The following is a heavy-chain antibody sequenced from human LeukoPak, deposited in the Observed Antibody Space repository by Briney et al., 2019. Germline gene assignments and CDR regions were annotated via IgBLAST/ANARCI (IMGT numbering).Heavy chain of an antibody. V-gene: IGHV3-33*01. CDR2: IWHDGSNK. Sequence: PGGSLRLSCAASGFSFITYGIHWVRQAPGKGLEWVAVIWHDGSNKFYADSVKGRFTISRGNSKNTLYLQMNSLRAEDTAVYYCARDLGIDPWGQGTLVTVSS. J-gene: IGHJ5*02. CDR3: ARDLGIDP. CDR1: GFSFITYG.